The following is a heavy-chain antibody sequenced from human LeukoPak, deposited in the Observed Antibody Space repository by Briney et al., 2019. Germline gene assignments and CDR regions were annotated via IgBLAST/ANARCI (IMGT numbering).Heavy chain of an antibody. J-gene: IGHJ6*02. CDR3: ARPDYYYYGMDV. CDR1: GGSFSGYY. CDR2: INHSGST. V-gene: IGHV4-34*01. Sequence: SETLSFTCAVYGGSFSGYYWSWIRQPPGKGLEWIGEINHSGSTNYNPSLKSRVTISVDTSKNQFSLKLSSVTAADTAVYYCARPDYYYYGMDVWGQGTTVTVSS.